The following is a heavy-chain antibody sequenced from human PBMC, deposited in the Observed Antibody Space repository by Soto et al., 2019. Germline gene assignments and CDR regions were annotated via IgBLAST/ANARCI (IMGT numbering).Heavy chain of an antibody. CDR1: GGSISSSSYY. J-gene: IGHJ3*02. CDR2: IYYSGST. V-gene: IGHV4-39*01. Sequence: QLQLQESGPGLVKPSETLSLTCTVSGGSISSSSYYWGWIRQPPGKGLEWIGSIYYSGSTYYNPSVKSRVTISVDTSKNQFSLKLRSVTAADTAVYYCARQGDYGAGDAFDIWGQGPMVTVSS. D-gene: IGHD4-17*01. CDR3: ARQGDYGAGDAFDI.